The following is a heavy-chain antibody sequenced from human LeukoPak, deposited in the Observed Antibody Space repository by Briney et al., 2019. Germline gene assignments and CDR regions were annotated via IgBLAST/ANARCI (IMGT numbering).Heavy chain of an antibody. D-gene: IGHD3-22*01. J-gene: IGHJ1*01. Sequence: GWSLRLSCAASGFTFSSYWMHWVRQAPGKGLLWVSRINTDGSSTSYADSVKGRFTISRDNAKNTVSLQMNSLRPEDTGVYYCARAPSEIGGYYPEYFRHWGQGTLVTVSS. CDR2: INTDGSST. CDR3: ARAPSEIGGYYPEYFRH. V-gene: IGHV3-74*01. CDR1: GFTFSSYW.